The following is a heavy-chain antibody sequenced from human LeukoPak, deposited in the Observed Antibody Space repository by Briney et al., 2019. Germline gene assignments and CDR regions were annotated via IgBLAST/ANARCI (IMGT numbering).Heavy chain of an antibody. J-gene: IGHJ4*02. V-gene: IGHV4-59*01. CDR1: GGSISSYY. Sequence: SETLSLTCTVSGGSISSYYWSWIRQPPGRGLEWIGYIYYSGSTNYKPSLKSRVTISLDTSKNQFSLKLSSVTAADTAVYYCAREASSGWYDYWGQGTLVTVSS. CDR2: IYYSGST. CDR3: AREASSGWYDY. D-gene: IGHD6-19*01.